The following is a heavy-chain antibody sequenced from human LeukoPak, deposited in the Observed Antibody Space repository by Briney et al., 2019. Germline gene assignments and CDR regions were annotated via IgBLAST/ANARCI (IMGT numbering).Heavy chain of an antibody. D-gene: IGHD6-19*01. J-gene: IGHJ4*02. V-gene: IGHV4-59*08. Sequence: PSETLSLTCTVSGGSMSPYHWGWIRQPPGKGLEWTGYIYYSGSTNYNPSLKSRVSISVDTSKNQFSLKLSSVTAADTAIYYCARAVSGRCDYWGQGTLVTVSS. CDR2: IYYSGST. CDR1: GGSMSPYH. CDR3: ARAVSGRCDY.